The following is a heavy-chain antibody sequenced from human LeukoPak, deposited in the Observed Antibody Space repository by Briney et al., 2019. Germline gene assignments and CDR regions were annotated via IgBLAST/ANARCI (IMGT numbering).Heavy chain of an antibody. D-gene: IGHD2-2*01. J-gene: IGHJ4*02. V-gene: IGHV3-33*01. CDR3: ARDRLRYCSSTSCHAGADY. CDR1: GFTFSSYG. CDR2: IWCDGSNK. Sequence: GGSLRLSCAASGFTFSSYGMHWVRQAPGKGLEWVAVIWCDGSNKYYADSVKGRFTISRDNSKNTPYLQMNSLRAEDTAVYYCARDRLRYCSSTSCHAGADYWGQGTLVTVSS.